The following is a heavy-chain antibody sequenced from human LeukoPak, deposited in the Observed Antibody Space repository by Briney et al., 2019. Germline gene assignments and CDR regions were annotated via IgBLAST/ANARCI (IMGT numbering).Heavy chain of an antibody. D-gene: IGHD6-13*01. Sequence: GGSLRLSCAASGFAFPNAWMSWLRQAPGKGLEWVGHIKSRTDGGTTDYAAPVKGRFTISRDESENTLYLQMNSLKTEDTAVYYCATPGRIPEAANWFDPWGQGTLVTVSS. CDR1: GFAFPNAW. CDR3: ATPGRIPEAANWFDP. J-gene: IGHJ5*02. CDR2: IKSRTDGGTT. V-gene: IGHV3-15*01.